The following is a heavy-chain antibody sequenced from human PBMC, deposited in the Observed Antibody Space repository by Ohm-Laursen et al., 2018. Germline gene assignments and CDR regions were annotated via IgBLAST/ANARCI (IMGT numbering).Heavy chain of an antibody. CDR3: ATSNNWYYFDY. CDR2: IYHSGST. J-gene: IGHJ4*02. V-gene: IGHV4-59*04. D-gene: IGHD6-13*01. Sequence: SQTLSLTCTVSGGSISSYYWSWIRQSPGKGLEWIGTIYHSGSTYYNPSLKSRVTIAVDTSKNQFSLKLSSVTAADTSVYYCATSNNWYYFDYWGQGTLVTVSS. CDR1: GGSISSYY.